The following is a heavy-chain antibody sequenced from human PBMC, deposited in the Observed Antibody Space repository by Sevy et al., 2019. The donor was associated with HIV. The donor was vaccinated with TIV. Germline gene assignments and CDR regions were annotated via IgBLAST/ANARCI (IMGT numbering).Heavy chain of an antibody. J-gene: IGHJ4*02. CDR2: LSYDGSTK. CDR1: GFTFSAHA. V-gene: IGHV3-30-3*01. D-gene: IGHD1-20*01. Sequence: GGSLRLSCAASGFTFSAHAMHWVRQGPGKGLEWVALLSYDGSTKYYADSVKGRSTISRDNSKNTLYLQMDSLRTEDTAVYYCAREGGYSINWSPFYWGQGTLVTVSS. CDR3: AREGGYSINWSPFY.